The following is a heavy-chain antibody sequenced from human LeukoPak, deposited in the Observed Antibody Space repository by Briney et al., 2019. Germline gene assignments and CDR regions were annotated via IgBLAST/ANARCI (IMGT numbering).Heavy chain of an antibody. CDR2: INPNSGGT. J-gene: IGHJ5*02. CDR1: GYSFTDYW. V-gene: IGHV1-2*02. CDR3: ASLPDSYYYDSSGYSPSP. Sequence: ASVKVSCKASGYSFTDYWMHWVRQAPGQGLEWMGWINPNSGGTNYAQKLQGRVTMTTDTSTSTAYMELRSLRSDDTAVYYCASLPDSYYYDSSGYSPSPWGQGTLVTVSS. D-gene: IGHD3-22*01.